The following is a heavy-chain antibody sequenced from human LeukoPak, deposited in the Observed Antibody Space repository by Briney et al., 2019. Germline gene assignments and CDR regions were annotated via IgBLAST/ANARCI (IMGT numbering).Heavy chain of an antibody. CDR1: GSSISSYY. CDR3: ARRGITMMVAAFDI. D-gene: IGHD3-22*01. Sequence: PSETLSLTCTVSGSSISSYYWSWIRQPAGKGLEWIGRIYTSGTTSYNPSLKSRVTMSLDPAKNQFSLKLGSGTAAYTAMYYCARRGITMMVAAFDIWGQGTMVTVSS. CDR2: IYTSGTT. V-gene: IGHV4-4*07. J-gene: IGHJ3*02.